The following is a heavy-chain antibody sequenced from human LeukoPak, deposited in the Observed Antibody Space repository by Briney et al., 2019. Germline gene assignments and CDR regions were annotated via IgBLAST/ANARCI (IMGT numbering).Heavy chain of an antibody. J-gene: IGHJ3*02. D-gene: IGHD2-8*01. CDR3: AKDSWSGNGVYDPFDI. CDR2: FGNTGEIT. CDR1: GFTFRSYV. V-gene: IGHV3-23*01. Sequence: AGGSLRLSCVASGFTFRSYVMSWVRQAPGKGLEWVSTFGNTGEITYYADAVKGRFTVSRDDSRSTLYLQMDSLRGEDTAAYYCAKDSWSGNGVYDPFDIWGQGTLVTVSS.